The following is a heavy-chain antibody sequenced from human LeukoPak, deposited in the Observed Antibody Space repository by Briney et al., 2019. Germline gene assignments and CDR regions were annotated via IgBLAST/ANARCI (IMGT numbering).Heavy chain of an antibody. CDR2: ISAYNGNT. CDR3: ARTPYSENWFDP. CDR1: GYTFTSYG. Sequence: ASVKVSCKASGYTFTSYGISWVRQAPGQGLEWMGWISAYNGNTNYAQKLQGRVTMTTDTSTSTAYVELRSLRSDDTAVYYCARTPYSENWFDPWGQGTLVTVSS. V-gene: IGHV1-18*01. D-gene: IGHD5-12*01. J-gene: IGHJ5*02.